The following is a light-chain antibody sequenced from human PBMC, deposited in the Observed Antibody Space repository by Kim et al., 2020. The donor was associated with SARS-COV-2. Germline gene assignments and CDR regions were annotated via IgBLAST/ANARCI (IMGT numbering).Light chain of an antibody. CDR3: GTWDSSLSGVV. V-gene: IGLV1-51*01. J-gene: IGLJ3*02. Sequence: QPVLTQPPSVSAAPGQKVTIPCSGSSSNIGKNYVSWYQQLPGTAPKLLIYDNNRRPSGIPDRFSGSKSDTSATLGITGLQTGDEADYYCGTWDSSLSGVVFGGGTQLTVL. CDR2: DNN. CDR1: SSNIGKNY.